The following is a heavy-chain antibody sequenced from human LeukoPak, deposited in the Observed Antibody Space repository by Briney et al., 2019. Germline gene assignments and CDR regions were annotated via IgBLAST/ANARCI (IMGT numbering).Heavy chain of an antibody. D-gene: IGHD3-10*01. Sequence: ASVKVSCKASGYIFRGYSIHWVRQVSGEGPEWRGFINPSNGATTYAEKFQARVAMSADTSINTAYMELPGLTSDDTAMYYCARDMWGISLIFPWGQGTLVTVSS. V-gene: IGHV1-2*02. CDR3: ARDMWGISLIFP. CDR1: GYIFRGYS. CDR2: INPSNGAT. J-gene: IGHJ4*02.